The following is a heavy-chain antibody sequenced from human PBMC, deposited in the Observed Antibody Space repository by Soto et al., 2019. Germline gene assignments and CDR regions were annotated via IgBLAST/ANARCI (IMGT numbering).Heavy chain of an antibody. CDR3: AKVRNFGVVITDYFDY. CDR1: GFTFSSYA. Sequence: GGSLRLSCAASGFTFSSYAMSWVRQAPGKGLEWVSAISGSGGSTYYADSVKGRFTISRDNSKNTLYLQMNSLRAEETAVYYCAKVRNFGVVITDYFDYWGQGTLVTVS. CDR2: ISGSGGST. V-gene: IGHV3-23*01. D-gene: IGHD3-3*01. J-gene: IGHJ4*02.